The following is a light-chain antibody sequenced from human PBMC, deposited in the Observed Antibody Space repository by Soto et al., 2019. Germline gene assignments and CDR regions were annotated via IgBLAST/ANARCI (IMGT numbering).Light chain of an antibody. CDR1: QSISNW. CDR2: KAS. J-gene: IGKJ1*01. Sequence: DIQMTQSPSTLSASVGDRVTITCRASQSISNWLAWYQQKPGKAPKVLIYKASTLETGVPSRFSGSRSGTEFTLNISSLQPDDFETYYCQQYNTYVTFGQGTKVEIK. V-gene: IGKV1-5*03. CDR3: QQYNTYVT.